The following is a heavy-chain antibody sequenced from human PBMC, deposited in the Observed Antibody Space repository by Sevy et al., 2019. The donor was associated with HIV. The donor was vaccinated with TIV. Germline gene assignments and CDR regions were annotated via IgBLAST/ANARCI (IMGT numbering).Heavy chain of an antibody. D-gene: IGHD3-22*01. V-gene: IGHV3-30*03. Sequence: GGSLRLSCAASGFTVTNYVIHWVRQAPGKGLEWVALLSVDGTNKEYADSVKGRFTISRDDPKNTVYVEMTSLTVEDTALYYCVRETGGSGSAGFFGDWGQGTLVTVSS. CDR3: VRETGGSGSAGFFGD. J-gene: IGHJ4*02. CDR1: GFTVTNYV. CDR2: LSVDGTNK.